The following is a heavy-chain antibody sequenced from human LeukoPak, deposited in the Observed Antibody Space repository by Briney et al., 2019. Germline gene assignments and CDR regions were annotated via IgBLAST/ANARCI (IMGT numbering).Heavy chain of an antibody. J-gene: IGHJ4*02. CDR2: IGGGGFNT. CDR1: GFTFTDYA. D-gene: IGHD2-21*01. CDR3: AKDNFGLVPYCFDS. V-gene: IGHV3-23*01. Sequence: GGSLRLSCVASGFTFTDYAMSWVRPAPGKGLEWVSSIGGGGFNTHYADAVKGRFSISRDTSTNTLYLEMNSLRADDSALYYCAKDNFGLVPYCFDSWGQGTLVTVSS.